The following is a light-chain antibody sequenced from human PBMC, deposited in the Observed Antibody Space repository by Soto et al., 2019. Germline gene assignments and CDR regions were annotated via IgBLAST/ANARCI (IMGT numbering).Light chain of an antibody. J-gene: IGKJ2*01. CDR2: KAS. Sequence: DIQMTQFPSTLSASIGDRVTITCRASQTISSSLAWYQQKPGKAPKLLIYKASNLETGVPSRFSGSGSGTEFALPISSLQTDDFATYYCQQYIRYSPYTFGQGTRLEIK. CDR1: QTISSS. V-gene: IGKV1-5*03. CDR3: QQYIRYSPYT.